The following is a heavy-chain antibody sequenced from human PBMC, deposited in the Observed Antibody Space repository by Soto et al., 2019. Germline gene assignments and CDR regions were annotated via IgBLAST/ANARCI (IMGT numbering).Heavy chain of an antibody. J-gene: IGHJ6*02. CDR1: GYTFTNYW. Sequence: PGESLMISCKGSGYTFTNYWIGWVRQMPGKGLEWMGIIYPGDSDTKYNPSFQGQVTISADKSITTTYLRWTSLKASDTAIYYCAASIFYYGMDVWGQGTTVTVSS. CDR3: AASIFYYGMDV. V-gene: IGHV5-51*01. CDR2: IYPGDSDT.